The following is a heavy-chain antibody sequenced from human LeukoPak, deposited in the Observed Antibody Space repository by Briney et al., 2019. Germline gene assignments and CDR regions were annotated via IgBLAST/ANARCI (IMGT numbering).Heavy chain of an antibody. CDR2: IWYDGSKK. CDR1: GFTFSDYG. D-gene: IGHD3-10*01. J-gene: IGHJ2*01. CDR3: ARDRAMVWGKEWYFDF. V-gene: IGHV3-33*01. Sequence: PGGSLRLSCAASGFTFSDYGMHWVRRAPGKGLEWVTLIWYDGSKKWYADSVKGRFTISRDSAKKTLYLQMNSLRAEDTAVYFCARDRAMVWGKEWYFDFWGRGTLVTVSS.